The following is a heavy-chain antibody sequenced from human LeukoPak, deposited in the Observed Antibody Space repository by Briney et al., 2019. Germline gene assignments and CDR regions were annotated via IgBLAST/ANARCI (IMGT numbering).Heavy chain of an antibody. D-gene: IGHD3-3*01. CDR1: GFTFSSYW. V-gene: IGHV3-7*01. J-gene: IGHJ3*02. CDR3: AREATYYDFWSGQSEDAFDI. CDR2: IKQDGSEK. Sequence: GGSLRLSCAASGFTFSSYWMSWVRQAPGKGLEWVANIKQDGSEKYYVDSVKGRFTISRDNAKNSLYLQMNSLRAEDTAVYYCAREATYYDFWSGQSEDAFDIWGQGTMVTVSS.